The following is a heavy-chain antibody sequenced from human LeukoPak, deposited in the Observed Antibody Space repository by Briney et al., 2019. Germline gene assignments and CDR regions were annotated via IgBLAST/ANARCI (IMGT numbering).Heavy chain of an antibody. CDR2: ISAYNGNT. V-gene: IGHV1-18*01. Sequence: ASVKVSCKASGYTFTSYGISWVRQAPGQGLEWMGWISAYNGNTNYAQKLQGRVTMTTDTSTSTAYMELRSLRSDDTAVYYCARDELWGVYDSSGYSPFDYWGQGTLVTVSS. CDR1: GYTFTSYG. D-gene: IGHD3-22*01. CDR3: ARDELWGVYDSSGYSPFDY. J-gene: IGHJ4*02.